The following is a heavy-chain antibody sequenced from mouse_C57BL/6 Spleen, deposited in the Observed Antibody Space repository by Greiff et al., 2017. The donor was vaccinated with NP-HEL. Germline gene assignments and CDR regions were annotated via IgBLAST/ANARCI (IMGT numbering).Heavy chain of an antibody. J-gene: IGHJ1*03. CDR3: ARAIYDGYWYFDV. D-gene: IGHD2-3*01. CDR1: GYTFTDYN. V-gene: IGHV1-22*01. CDR2: INPNNGGT. Sequence: VQLQQSGPELVKPGASVKMSCKASGYTFTDYNMHWVKQSHGKSLEWIGYINPNNGGTSYNQKFKGKATLTVNKSSSTAYMELRSLTSEDSAVYDCARAIYDGYWYFDVWGTGTTVTVSS.